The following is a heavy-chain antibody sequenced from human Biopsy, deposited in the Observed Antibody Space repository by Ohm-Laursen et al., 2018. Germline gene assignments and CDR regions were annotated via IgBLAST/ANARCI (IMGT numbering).Heavy chain of an antibody. J-gene: IGHJ4*02. D-gene: IGHD4-23*01. CDR1: GGSFTGHY. Sequence: TLSLTCAVSGGSFTGHYWSWIRQPPGKGLEWIGHISYTGYTSYNASLKSRVTISVDTSRNHFSLRLSSLTAADTAVYYCARGSNDFGGLYFPRWGQGTLPTVSS. CDR3: ARGSNDFGGLYFPR. CDR2: ISYTGYT. V-gene: IGHV4-59*11.